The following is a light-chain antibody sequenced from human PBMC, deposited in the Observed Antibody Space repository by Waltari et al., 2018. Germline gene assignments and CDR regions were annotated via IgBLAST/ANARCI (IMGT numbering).Light chain of an antibody. J-gene: IGKJ4*01. CDR2: GAS. CDR1: QTVSSIS. V-gene: IGKV3-20*01. Sequence: EIVLTQSPGTLSLSPGERATLSCRASQTVSSISLSWYQQKPGQAPRLLIYGASTRATGIPDRFSGSGSGTDFTLTISRLEPEDFVVYYCQQYDGIVLTFGGGTKAEI. CDR3: QQYDGIVLT.